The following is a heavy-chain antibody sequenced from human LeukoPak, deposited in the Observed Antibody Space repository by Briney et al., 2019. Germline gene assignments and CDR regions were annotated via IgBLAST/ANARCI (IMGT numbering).Heavy chain of an antibody. CDR3: AKDPRRGSTVTTPTFDY. D-gene: IGHD4-17*01. Sequence: PGGSLRLSCAASGFTFSAYGMHWVRQAPGKGLEWVALIGHDGSNKYYADSVKGRFTISRDTSKNTLFLQMNSLRLEDTAVYYCAKDPRRGSTVTTPTFDYWGQGTLVTVSS. CDR1: GFTFSAYG. CDR2: IGHDGSNK. J-gene: IGHJ4*02. V-gene: IGHV3-30*02.